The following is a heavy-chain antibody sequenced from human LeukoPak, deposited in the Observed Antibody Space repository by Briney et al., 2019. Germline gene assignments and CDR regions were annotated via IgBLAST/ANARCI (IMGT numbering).Heavy chain of an antibody. CDR3: ARDPGFDYSP. CDR1: EFTFSSTW. Sequence: GGSLRLSCARSEFTFSSTWMSWVRQAPGEGVEWVANIKKDGSEKNYVDSVKGRFTISRDNAKNSLYLQMNSLRADDKAVYYCARDPGFDYSPWGQGTLVTVSS. D-gene: IGHD4-11*01. J-gene: IGHJ4*02. CDR2: IKKDGSEK. V-gene: IGHV3-7*01.